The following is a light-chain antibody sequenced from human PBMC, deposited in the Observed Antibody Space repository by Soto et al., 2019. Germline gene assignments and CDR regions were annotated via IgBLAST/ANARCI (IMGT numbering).Light chain of an antibody. Sequence: QPVLTQSPSASASLGASVKLTCTLSSGHIRYAIAWHQQQPEKGPRYLMKVNSDGSHSKGDGIPDRFSGSSSGSERYLTISSLQSEDEADYYCQTWGTGIQVFGAGTKLTVL. CDR3: QTWGTGIQV. V-gene: IGLV4-69*01. J-gene: IGLJ1*01. CDR2: VNSDGSH. CDR1: SGHIRYA.